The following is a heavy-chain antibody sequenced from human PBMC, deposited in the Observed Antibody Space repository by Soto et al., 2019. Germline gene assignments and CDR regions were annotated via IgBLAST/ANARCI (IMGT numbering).Heavy chain of an antibody. CDR1: GYKFTKSC. Sequence: GESLKISGKGSGYKFTKSCNGWVLQMPWKGLEWMGIIYPGDSATRYSPSFQGQVTSSADKSISTAYLQLSSLKASDTAMYYCARRGYVDYYGMDFRGQRTTVIVSS. J-gene: IGHJ6*02. D-gene: IGHD3-16*01. CDR2: IYPGDSAT. CDR3: ARRGYVDYYGMDF. V-gene: IGHV5-51*01.